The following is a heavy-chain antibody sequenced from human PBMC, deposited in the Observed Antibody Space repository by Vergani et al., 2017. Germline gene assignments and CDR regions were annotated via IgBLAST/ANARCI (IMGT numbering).Heavy chain of an antibody. D-gene: IGHD3-3*01. Sequence: QVQLVQSGAEVKKPGASVKVSCKASGYTFTSYGISWVRQAPGQGLEWMGWISAYNGNTNYAQKLQGRVTMTTDTSTSTAYMELRSLRSDDTAVYYCAREERGTWEQARYYDFWGGYWDYYYYYMDVWGKGTTVTVSS. CDR1: GYTFTSYG. V-gene: IGHV1-18*01. J-gene: IGHJ6*03. CDR3: AREERGTWEQARYYDFWGGYWDYYYYYMDV. CDR2: ISAYNGNT.